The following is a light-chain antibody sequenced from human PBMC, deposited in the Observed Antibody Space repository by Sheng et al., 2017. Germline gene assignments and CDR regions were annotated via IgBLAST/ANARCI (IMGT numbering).Light chain of an antibody. J-gene: IGLJ2*01. CDR1: KLGQKY. Sequence: SYEVTQPPSLSVSPGQTASITCSGDKLGQKYASWFQQKSGRSPVLVIYKDTQRPSGIPERFSGSNSGNTATLTISGTQATDEADYFCQAWDSTIPVFGGGTKLTVL. CDR3: QAWDSTIPV. V-gene: IGLV3-1*01. CDR2: KDT.